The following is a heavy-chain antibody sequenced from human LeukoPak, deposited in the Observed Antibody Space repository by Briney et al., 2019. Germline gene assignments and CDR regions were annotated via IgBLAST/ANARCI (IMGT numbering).Heavy chain of an antibody. Sequence: PSETLSLTCTVSGGSVSSGSFYWSWIRQTPGKGLEWIGYIYYTGSTNYNPSLKSRVTISVDTSKNQFSLKLSSVTAADTAVYYCARTLVTAPYYFDYWGQGTLVTVSS. CDR3: ARTLVTAPYYFDY. V-gene: IGHV4-61*01. D-gene: IGHD2-21*02. J-gene: IGHJ4*02. CDR1: GGSVSSGSFY. CDR2: IYYTGST.